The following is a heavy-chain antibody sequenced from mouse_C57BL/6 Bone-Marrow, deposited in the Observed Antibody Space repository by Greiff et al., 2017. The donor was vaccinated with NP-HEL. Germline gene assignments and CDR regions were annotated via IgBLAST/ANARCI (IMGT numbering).Heavy chain of an antibody. Sequence: VHLVESGAELVKPGASVKMSCKASGYTFTTYPIEWMKQNHGKSLEWIGNFHPYNDDTKYNEKFKGKATLTVEKSSSTVYLELSRLTSDDSAVYYCARRYYGYGGFAYWGQGTLVTVSA. V-gene: IGHV1-47*01. D-gene: IGHD2-2*01. J-gene: IGHJ3*01. CDR1: GYTFTTYP. CDR2: FHPYNDDT. CDR3: ARRYYGYGGFAY.